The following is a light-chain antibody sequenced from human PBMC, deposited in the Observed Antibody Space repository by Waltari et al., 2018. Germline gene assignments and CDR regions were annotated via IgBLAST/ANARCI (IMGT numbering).Light chain of an antibody. Sequence: QSALTQPASVSGSPGQSITISCTRTSSDVGAYNYVPWYQQPPGKAPKLMIFDVSTRPSGVSNRFSGSKSGNTASLTISGLQAEDEAGYYCSSYISSSTLELFGGGTSLTVL. CDR2: DVS. CDR3: SSYISSSTLEL. J-gene: IGLJ2*01. V-gene: IGLV2-14*03. CDR1: SSDVGAYNY.